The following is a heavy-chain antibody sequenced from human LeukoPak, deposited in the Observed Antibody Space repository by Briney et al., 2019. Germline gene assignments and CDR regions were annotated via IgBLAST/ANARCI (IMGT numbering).Heavy chain of an antibody. CDR1: GGTFSSYA. J-gene: IGHJ6*04. V-gene: IGHV1-69*13. CDR3: ARRLLGYCSSTSCYMYYGMDV. CDR2: IIPIFGTA. D-gene: IGHD2-2*02. Sequence: SVKVSCKASGGTFSSYAISWVRQAPGQGLEWMGGIIPIFGTANYAQKFQGRVTITADESTSTAYMELSSLRSEDTAVYYCARRLLGYCSSTSCYMYYGMDVWGKGTTVTVSP.